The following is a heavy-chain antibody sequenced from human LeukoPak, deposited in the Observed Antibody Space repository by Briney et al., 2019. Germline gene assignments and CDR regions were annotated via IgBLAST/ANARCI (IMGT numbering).Heavy chain of an antibody. J-gene: IGHJ4*02. Sequence: GASVKVSCKASGYTFTRYGISWVRQAPGQGLEWMGWISAYNGNTNYAQKLQGRVTMTTDTSTSTAYMELRSLRSDDTAVYYCARDSNYYDSSGYYWNFDYWGQGTLVTVSS. V-gene: IGHV1-18*01. CDR1: GYTFTRYG. CDR3: ARDSNYYDSSGYYWNFDY. CDR2: ISAYNGNT. D-gene: IGHD3-22*01.